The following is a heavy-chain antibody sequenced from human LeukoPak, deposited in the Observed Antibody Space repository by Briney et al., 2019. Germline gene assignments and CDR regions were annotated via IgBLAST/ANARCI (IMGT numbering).Heavy chain of an antibody. CDR3: WASPMVRGVLNYYGMDV. V-gene: IGHV3-49*03. J-gene: IGHJ6*02. Sequence: PGGSLRLSCTASGFTFGDYAMSWFRQAPGKGLEWVGFIRSKAYGGTTEYAASVKGRFTISRDDPKSIAYLQMNSLKTEDTAVYYCWASPMVRGVLNYYGMDVWGQGTTVTVSS. CDR1: GFTFGDYA. D-gene: IGHD3-10*01. CDR2: IRSKAYGGTT.